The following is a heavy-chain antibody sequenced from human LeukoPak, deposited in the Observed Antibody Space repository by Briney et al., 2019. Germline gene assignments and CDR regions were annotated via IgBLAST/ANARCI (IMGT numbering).Heavy chain of an antibody. CDR3: AGLTTVTTSGTGYYYYYYMDV. J-gene: IGHJ6*03. CDR2: ISRSSSYI. D-gene: IGHD4-17*01. V-gene: IGHV3-21*01. CDR1: GFTFSSYS. Sequence: PGGSLRLSCAASGFTFSSYSMNWVRQAPGKGLEGVSSISRSSSYIYYADSVKGRFTISRDNAKNSLYLQMNSLRAEDTAVYYCAGLTTVTTSGTGYYYYYYMDVWGKGTTVTVSS.